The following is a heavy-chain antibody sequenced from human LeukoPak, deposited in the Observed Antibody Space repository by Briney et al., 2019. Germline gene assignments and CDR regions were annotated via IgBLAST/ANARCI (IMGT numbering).Heavy chain of an antibody. Sequence: GGSLRLSCAASGFTFSGYWMHWVRQVPGKELVWVSRIKNDGTTTTYADSVKGRFTISRDNAKNTLYLLMNGLRAEDTAVYYCARSDWLDSWGQGTLVTVSS. J-gene: IGHJ5*01. V-gene: IGHV3-74*03. CDR2: IKNDGTTT. CDR1: GFTFSGYW. CDR3: ARSDWLDS.